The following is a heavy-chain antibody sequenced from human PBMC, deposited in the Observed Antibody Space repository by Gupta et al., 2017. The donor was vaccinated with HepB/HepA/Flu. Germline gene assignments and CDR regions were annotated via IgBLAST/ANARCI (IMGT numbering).Heavy chain of an antibody. V-gene: IGHV3-53*01. CDR2: IYSNGLI. CDR3: ARGLVAYCGGDCPGDAFDL. D-gene: IGHD2-21*01. CDR1: GFTVSSNY. J-gene: IGHJ3*01. Sequence: EVQLVESGGDLIQPGGSLRLSCAASGFTVSSNYFSWVRQAPGEGLEWVSIIYSNGLIRYVDSVKGRFIISRDNSKNTMYLQMNSLRAEDTAIYYCARGLVAYCGGDCPGDAFDLWGQGTKVTVS.